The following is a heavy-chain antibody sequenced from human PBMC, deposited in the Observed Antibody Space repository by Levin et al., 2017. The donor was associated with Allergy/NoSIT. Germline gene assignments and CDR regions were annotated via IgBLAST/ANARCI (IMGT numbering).Heavy chain of an antibody. V-gene: IGHV4-31*03. CDR3: ARSPTTIFGVVTSDY. CDR2: IYYSGST. J-gene: IGHJ4*02. Sequence: MTSETLSLTCTVSGGSISSGGYYWSWIRQHPGKGLEWIGYIYYSGSTYYNPSLKSRVTISVDTSKNQFSLKLSSVTAADTAVYYCARSPTTIFGVVTSDYWGQGTLVTVSS. CDR1: GGSISSGGYY. D-gene: IGHD3-3*01.